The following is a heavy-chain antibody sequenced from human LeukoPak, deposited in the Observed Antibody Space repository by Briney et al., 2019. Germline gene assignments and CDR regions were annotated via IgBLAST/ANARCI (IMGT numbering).Heavy chain of an antibody. CDR2: IKQDGSEK. CDR3: ARVKYYDFWSGNDAFDI. D-gene: IGHD3-3*01. J-gene: IGHJ3*02. CDR1: GFTFSRYW. Sequence: PGGSLRLSCAASGFTFSRYWMSWVRQAPGKGLEWVANIKQDGSEKYYVDSVKGRFTISRDNAKNSLYLQMNSLRAEDTAVYYCARVKYYDFWSGNDAFDIWGQGTMVTVSS. V-gene: IGHV3-7*01.